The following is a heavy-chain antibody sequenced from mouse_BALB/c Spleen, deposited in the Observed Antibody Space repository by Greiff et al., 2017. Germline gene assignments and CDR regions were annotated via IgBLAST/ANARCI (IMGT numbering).Heavy chain of an antibody. CDR3: ARGAGGYYDAMDY. CDR2: ISSGSSTI. D-gene: IGHD2-2*01. V-gene: IGHV5-17*02. CDR1: GFTFSSFG. Sequence: VQLKESGGGLVQPGGSRKLSCAASGFTFSSFGMHWVRQAPEKGLEWVAYISSGSSTIYYADTVKGRFTISRDNPKNTLFLQMTSLRSEDTAMYYCARGAGGYYDAMDYWGQGTSVTVSS. J-gene: IGHJ4*01.